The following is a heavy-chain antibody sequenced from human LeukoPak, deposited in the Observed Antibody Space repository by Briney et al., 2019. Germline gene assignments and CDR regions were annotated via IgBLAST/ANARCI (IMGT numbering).Heavy chain of an antibody. J-gene: IGHJ5*02. D-gene: IGHD3-10*01. CDR2: IYSGGST. Sequence: GGSLRLSCATSGFTFINAWMSWVRQAPGKGLEWVSVIYSGGSTYYADSVKGRFTISRDNSKNTLYLQMNSLRAEDTAVYYCARSTMVRSHWFDPWGQGTLVTVSS. CDR3: ARSTMVRSHWFDP. V-gene: IGHV3-66*02. CDR1: GFTFINAW.